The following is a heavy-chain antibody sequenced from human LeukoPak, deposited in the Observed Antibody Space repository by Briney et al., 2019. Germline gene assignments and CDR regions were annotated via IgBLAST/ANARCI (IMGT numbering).Heavy chain of an antibody. D-gene: IGHD6-19*01. J-gene: IGHJ4*02. CDR3: AKSQIYGAWLVLVALDY. CDR1: GFTFSSYA. V-gene: IGHV3-23*01. CDR2: ISGSGGST. Sequence: GGSLRLSCAASGFTFSSYAMSWVRQAPGKGLEWVSAISGSGGSTYYADSVKGRFTISRDNSKNTLYLQMNSLRAEDTAVYYCAKSQIYGAWLVLVALDYWGQGTLVTVSS.